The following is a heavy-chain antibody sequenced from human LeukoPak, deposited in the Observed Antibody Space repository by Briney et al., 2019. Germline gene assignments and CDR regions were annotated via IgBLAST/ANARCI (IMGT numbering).Heavy chain of an antibody. CDR1: GFTFSSYW. J-gene: IGHJ4*02. CDR2: IRQDGSEK. CDR3: ARGPSWELARRYYFDY. D-gene: IGHD1-26*01. Sequence: PGGSLRLSCAASGFTFSSYWMSWVRQAPGKGLEWVANIRQDGSEKYYVDSVKGRFTISRDNAKNSLYLQMNSLRAEDTAVYYCARGPSWELARRYYFDYWGQGTLVTVSS. V-gene: IGHV3-7*01.